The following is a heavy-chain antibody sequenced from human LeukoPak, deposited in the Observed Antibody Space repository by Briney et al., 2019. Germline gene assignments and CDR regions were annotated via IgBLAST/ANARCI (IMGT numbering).Heavy chain of an antibody. Sequence: ASVKVSCKASGYTFTSYGISWVRQAPGQGLEWMGWISAYNGNTNYAQKRQGRVTMTTDTSTSTAYMELRSLRSDDTAVYYCARRPGFGELLYSSSPDYYYGMDVWGQGTTVTVSS. CDR3: ARRPGFGELLYSSSPDYYYGMDV. CDR1: GYTFTSYG. D-gene: IGHD3-10*01. J-gene: IGHJ6*02. CDR2: ISAYNGNT. V-gene: IGHV1-18*01.